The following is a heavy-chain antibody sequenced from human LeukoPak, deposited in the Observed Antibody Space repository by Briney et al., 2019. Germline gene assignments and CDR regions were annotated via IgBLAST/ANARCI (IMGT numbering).Heavy chain of an antibody. CDR1: GYTFTSYG. Sequence: ASVKVSCKASGYTFTSYGLAWVRQAPGQGLEWIGWISPYNGNADYAQDLQGRVTMTTDTSTSTAYMELRSLRSDDTGVYYCVRDVYVDLWGRGTLVTVSS. CDR2: ISPYNGNA. J-gene: IGHJ2*01. D-gene: IGHD2-8*01. CDR3: VRDVYVDL. V-gene: IGHV1-18*01.